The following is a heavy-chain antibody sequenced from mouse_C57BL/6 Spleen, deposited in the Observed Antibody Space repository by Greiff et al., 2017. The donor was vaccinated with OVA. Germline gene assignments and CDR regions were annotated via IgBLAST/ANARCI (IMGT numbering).Heavy chain of an antibody. Sequence: QVQLKESGPGLVQPSQSLSITCTVSGFSLTSYGVHWVRQSPGKGLEWLGVIWSGGSTDYNAAFISRLSISKDNSKSQVFFKMNSLQADDTAIYYCARNDDYYGSSYRYFDVWGTGTTVTVSS. D-gene: IGHD1-1*01. CDR3: ARNDDYYGSSYRYFDV. CDR1: GFSLTSYG. V-gene: IGHV2-2*01. J-gene: IGHJ1*03. CDR2: IWSGGST.